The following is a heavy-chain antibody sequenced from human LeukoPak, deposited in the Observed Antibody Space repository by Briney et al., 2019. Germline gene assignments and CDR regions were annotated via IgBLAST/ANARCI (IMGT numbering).Heavy chain of an antibody. V-gene: IGHV3-74*01. CDR3: AAGLAYCGGDCYDY. Sequence: GGSLTLSCAASGFTFSSYWMHWVRHAPGKGLVWVSRINSDGSSTIYADSVKRRFTISRDNAKNTLYLQMNSLRADDTAVYYCAAGLAYCGGDCYDYWGQGTLVTVSS. D-gene: IGHD2-21*01. CDR2: INSDGSST. J-gene: IGHJ4*02. CDR1: GFTFSSYW.